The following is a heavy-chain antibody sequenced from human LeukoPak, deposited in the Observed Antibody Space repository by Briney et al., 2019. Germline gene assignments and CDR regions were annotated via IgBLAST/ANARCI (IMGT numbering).Heavy chain of an antibody. D-gene: IGHD2-15*01. J-gene: IGHJ5*02. CDR3: AREIVVVVAATRGAYNWFDP. V-gene: IGHV3-30*04. Sequence: GGSLRLSCAASGFTFRSYAMHWVRQAPGKGLEWVAVISYDGSNKYYADSVKGRFTISRDNSKNTLYLQMNSLRAEDTAVYYCAREIVVVVAATRGAYNWFDPWGQGTLVTVSS. CDR1: GFTFRSYA. CDR2: ISYDGSNK.